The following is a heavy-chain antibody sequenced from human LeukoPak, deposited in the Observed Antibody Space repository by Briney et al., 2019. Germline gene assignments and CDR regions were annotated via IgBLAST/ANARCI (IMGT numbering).Heavy chain of an antibody. D-gene: IGHD2-2*02. CDR1: GFTFSSYG. CDR2: ISYDGSNK. CDR3: AKDSGYCSSTSCYMNY. J-gene: IGHJ4*02. Sequence: GGSLRLPCAASGFTFSSYGMHWVRQAPGKGLEWVAVISYDGSNKYYADSVKGRFTISRDNSKNTLYLQMNSLRAEDTAVYYCAKDSGYCSSTSCYMNYWGQGTLVTVSS. V-gene: IGHV3-30*18.